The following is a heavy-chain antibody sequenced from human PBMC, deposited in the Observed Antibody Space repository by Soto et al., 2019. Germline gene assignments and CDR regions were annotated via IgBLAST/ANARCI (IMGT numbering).Heavy chain of an antibody. Sequence: PSETLSFPCTVCGGYVSGGGYYWSWIRQHTGKGLEWIGYIYYSGITYYNPSLKSRVIISVDTSKNQFSLKVSSVTAADTAVYYCAAGRAAPGRYAFVMWGQGTMVTAS. D-gene: IGHD2-15*01. CDR3: AAGRAAPGRYAFVM. CDR2: IYYSGIT. J-gene: IGHJ3*02. V-gene: IGHV4-31*03. CDR1: GGYVSGGGYY.